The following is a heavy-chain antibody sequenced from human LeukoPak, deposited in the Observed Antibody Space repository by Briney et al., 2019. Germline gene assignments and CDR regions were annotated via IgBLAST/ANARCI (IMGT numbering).Heavy chain of an antibody. D-gene: IGHD4-17*01. CDR2: ISFDGTNK. Sequence: PGRSLRLSCTAYGVTLSNYAMHWVRRPPGRGLEWVAVISFDGTNKYYGDSVEGRFSVSRDNSKNTLYLQMNSLRPDDTAIYYCATDYGDYEPIDYWGQGTLVTVSS. V-gene: IGHV3-30*04. J-gene: IGHJ4*02. CDR1: GVTLSNYA. CDR3: ATDYGDYEPIDY.